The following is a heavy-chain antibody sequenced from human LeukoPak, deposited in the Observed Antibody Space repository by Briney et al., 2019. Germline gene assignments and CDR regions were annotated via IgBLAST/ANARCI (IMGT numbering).Heavy chain of an antibody. CDR1: GFTFSSYA. D-gene: IGHD6-19*01. CDR3: AKDGQRRAVSVVTYMDV. CDR2: INWNSGRM. Sequence: PGGSLRLSCAASGFTFSSYAMSWVRQAPGQGVEWVSTINWNSGRMEYAGSVKGRFTISRDNAKNSLYLQMNSLRDEDTALYYCAKDGQRRAVSVVTYMDVWGKGTTVTVSS. J-gene: IGHJ6*03. V-gene: IGHV3-9*01.